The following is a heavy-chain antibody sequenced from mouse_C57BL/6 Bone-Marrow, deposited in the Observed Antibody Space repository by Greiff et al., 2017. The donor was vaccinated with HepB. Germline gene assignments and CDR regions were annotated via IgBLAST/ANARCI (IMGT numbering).Heavy chain of an antibody. CDR2: IYPRSGNT. D-gene: IGHD1-1*01. CDR1: GYTFTSYG. Sequence: QVQLKESGAELARPGASVKLSCKASGYTFTSYGISWVKQRTGQGLEWIGEIYPRSGNTYYNEKFKGKATLTADKCSSTAYMELRSLTSEDSAVYFCARPITTVGGNWYFDVWGTGTTVTVSS. V-gene: IGHV1-81*01. CDR3: ARPITTVGGNWYFDV. J-gene: IGHJ1*03.